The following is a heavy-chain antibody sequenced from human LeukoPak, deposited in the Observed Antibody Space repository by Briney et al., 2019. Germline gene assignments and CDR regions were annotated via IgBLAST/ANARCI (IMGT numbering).Heavy chain of an antibody. CDR2: IYSGGST. Sequence: GGSLRLSCAASGFTVSSNYMSWVRQAPGKGLEWVSVIYSGGSTYYADSVKGRFTISRDNSKNTLYLQMNSQRAEDTAVYYCARWYGYSYGYYFDYWGQGTLVTVSS. D-gene: IGHD5-18*01. CDR3: ARWYGYSYGYYFDY. V-gene: IGHV3-66*01. J-gene: IGHJ4*02. CDR1: GFTVSSNY.